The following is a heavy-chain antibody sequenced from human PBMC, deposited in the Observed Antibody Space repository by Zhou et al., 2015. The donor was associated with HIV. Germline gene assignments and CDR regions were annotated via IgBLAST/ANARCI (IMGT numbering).Heavy chain of an antibody. CDR3: ARGSPTYYDYVWGSYRYLPFDY. D-gene: IGHD3-16*02. CDR1: GYTFTSYD. V-gene: IGHV1-8*01. CDR2: MNPNSGNT. Sequence: QVQLVQSGAEVKKPGASVKVSCKASGYTFTSYDINWVRQATGQGLEWMGWMNPNSGNTGYAQKFQGRVTMTRNTSISTAYMELSSLRSEDTAVYYCARGSPTYYDYVWGSYRYLPFDYWGQGTLVTVSS. J-gene: IGHJ4*02.